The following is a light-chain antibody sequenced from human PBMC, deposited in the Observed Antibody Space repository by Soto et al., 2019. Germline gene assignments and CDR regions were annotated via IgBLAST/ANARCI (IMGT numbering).Light chain of an antibody. V-gene: IGLV2-14*01. CDR1: SSDVGGYNY. CDR2: EVS. Sequence: QSALTQPASVSGSPGQSITISCTGTSSDVGGYNYVSWYQQHPGKAPKLMIYEVSNRPSGVSNRFSGSKSGNTASLTISGLLAEDEADYYCSSYTSSSTWVFGGGTKLNVL. CDR3: SSYTSSSTWV. J-gene: IGLJ3*02.